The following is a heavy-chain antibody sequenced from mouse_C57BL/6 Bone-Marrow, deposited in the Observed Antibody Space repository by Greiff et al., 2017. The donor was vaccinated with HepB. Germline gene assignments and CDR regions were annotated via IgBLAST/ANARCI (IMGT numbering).Heavy chain of an antibody. CDR1: GYTFTSYW. D-gene: IGHD2-3*01. CDR2: IDPSDSYT. J-gene: IGHJ3*01. CDR3: ARDGYPAWFAY. V-gene: IGHV1-69*01. Sequence: QVQLKQPGAELVMPGASVKLSCKASGYTFTSYWMHWVKQRPGQGLEWIGEIDPSDSYTNYNQKFKGKSTLTVDKSSSTAYMQLSSLTSEDSAVYYCARDGYPAWFAYWGQGTLVTVSA.